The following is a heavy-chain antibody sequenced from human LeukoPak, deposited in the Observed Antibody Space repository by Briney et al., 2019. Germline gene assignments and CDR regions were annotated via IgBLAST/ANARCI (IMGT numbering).Heavy chain of an antibody. CDR3: ARGGGRHVEY. V-gene: IGHV3-7*05. CDR2: IKEDGGEK. CDR1: GFTFISYW. D-gene: IGHD2/OR15-2a*01. J-gene: IGHJ4*02. Sequence: VGSLRLSCAASGFTFISYWMSWVRQAPGKGLECASNIKEDGGEKNYVDSVKGRFTISRDNAKNSLYLQMNSVRAEDTAVYYCARGGGRHVEYWGQGNLVTVSS.